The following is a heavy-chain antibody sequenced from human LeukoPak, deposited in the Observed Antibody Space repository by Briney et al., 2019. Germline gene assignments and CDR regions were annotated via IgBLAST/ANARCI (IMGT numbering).Heavy chain of an antibody. D-gene: IGHD3-22*01. CDR1: GFTFSSYA. Sequence: GGSLSLSCADSGFTFSSYAMSWVRQAPGKGLEWVSLISTSGRTHYADSVQGRFTISRDNSKNTLSLHMNSLRAEDTAVYYCARGLDSSGYYHVVDSWGQGALVTVSS. V-gene: IGHV3-23*01. J-gene: IGHJ4*02. CDR3: ARGLDSSGYYHVVDS. CDR2: ISTSGRT.